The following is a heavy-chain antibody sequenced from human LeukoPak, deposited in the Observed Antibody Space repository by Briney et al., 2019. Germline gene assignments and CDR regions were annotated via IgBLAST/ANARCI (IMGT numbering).Heavy chain of an antibody. CDR3: ARALGVLDIGSAFDI. CDR2: IYYSGST. D-gene: IGHD1-26*01. V-gene: IGHV4-59*08. Sequence: SETLSLTCTVSGGSISSYYWSWIRQPPGKGLEWIGYIYYSGSTNYNPSLKSRVTISVDTSKNQFSLKLSSVTAADTAVHYCARALGVLDIGSAFDIWGQGTMVTVSS. CDR1: GGSISSYY. J-gene: IGHJ3*02.